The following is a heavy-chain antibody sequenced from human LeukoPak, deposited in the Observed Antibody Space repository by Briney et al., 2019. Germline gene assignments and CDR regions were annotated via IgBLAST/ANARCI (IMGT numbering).Heavy chain of an antibody. D-gene: IGHD1-14*01. CDR1: GFTFTSSA. CDR3: AADIRSYYYYYGMDV. CDR2: IVVGSGDT. J-gene: IGHJ6*02. V-gene: IGHV1-58*01. Sequence: SVKVSCKASGFTFTSSAVQWVRQARGQRLEWIGWIVVGSGDTNYAQKFQERVTITRDMSTSTAYMELSSLRSEDTAVYYCAADIRSYYYYYGMDVWGQGTTVTVSS.